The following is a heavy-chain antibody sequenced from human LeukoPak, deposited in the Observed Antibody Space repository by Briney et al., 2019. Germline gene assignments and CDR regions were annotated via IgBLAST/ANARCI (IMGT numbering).Heavy chain of an antibody. J-gene: IGHJ6*02. V-gene: IGHV3-69-1*01. CDR1: GFTFSSYA. Sequence: PGGSLRLSCAASGFTFSSYAMNWVRPAPGKGLEWVAGISSGDRTFHVESVKGRFTISRDSAKNSLYLQMNSLRAEDTAVYYCARGHYDMGVWGRGTTVTVSS. CDR2: ISSGDRT. CDR3: ARGHYDMGV.